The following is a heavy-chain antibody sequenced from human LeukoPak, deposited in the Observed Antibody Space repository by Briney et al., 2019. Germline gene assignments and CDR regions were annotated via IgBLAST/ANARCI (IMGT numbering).Heavy chain of an antibody. Sequence: GGSLRLSCAASGFTFSSYWMNWVRQAPGKGLEWVANIKQDGSEKNYVDSVKGRFTISRDNAKNSLYLQMNSLRAEDTAVYYCARAQEFEWELPSYFFNYWGQEALVTVSS. CDR1: GFTFSSYW. CDR3: ARAQEFEWELPSYFFNY. D-gene: IGHD1-26*01. J-gene: IGHJ4*02. V-gene: IGHV3-7*01. CDR2: IKQDGSEK.